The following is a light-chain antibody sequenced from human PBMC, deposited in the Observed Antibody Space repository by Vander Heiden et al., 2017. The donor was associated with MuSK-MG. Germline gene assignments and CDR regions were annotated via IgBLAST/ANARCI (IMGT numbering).Light chain of an antibody. CDR3: QQNENFPPIT. J-gene: IGKJ4*01. V-gene: IGKV1-33*01. CDR2: DVS. CDR1: QDTRNS. Sequence: HSPSSLSASVGDRVTITCRASQDTRNSLNWYQQKPGKAPKLLIYDVSNWATGVPSRFSGRGSGTDFTFTISSRQPEDIAPYYCQQNENFPPITFGGGTKVEIK.